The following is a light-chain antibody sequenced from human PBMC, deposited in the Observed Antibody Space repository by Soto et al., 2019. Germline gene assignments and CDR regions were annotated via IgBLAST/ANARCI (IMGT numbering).Light chain of an antibody. CDR2: GNI. J-gene: IGLJ1*01. V-gene: IGLV1-40*01. CDR1: SSNIGAGYD. CDR3: QSYDTSLSGSSV. Sequence: QSVLTQPPSLSGAPGQRVTISCSGSSSNIGAGYDVHWYQHVPGTAPKLLIYGNINRPSGVPDRFSGSKSGTSASLAITGLQAEDEADYYGQSYDTSLSGSSVFGTGTKVTVL.